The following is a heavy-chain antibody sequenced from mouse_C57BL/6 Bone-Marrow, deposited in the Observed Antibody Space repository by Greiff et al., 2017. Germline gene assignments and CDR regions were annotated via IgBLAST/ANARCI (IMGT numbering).Heavy chain of an antibody. CDR3: AIITRRYFDV. J-gene: IGHJ1*03. Sequence: VKLQESGPELVKPGASVKISCKASGYAFSSSWMNWVKQRPGKGLEWIGRIYPGDGDTNYNGKFKGKATLTADKSSSTAYMQLSSLTSEDSAVYFYAIITRRYFDVWGTGTTVTVSS. CDR2: IYPGDGDT. CDR1: GYAFSSSW. D-gene: IGHD1-1*01. V-gene: IGHV1-82*01.